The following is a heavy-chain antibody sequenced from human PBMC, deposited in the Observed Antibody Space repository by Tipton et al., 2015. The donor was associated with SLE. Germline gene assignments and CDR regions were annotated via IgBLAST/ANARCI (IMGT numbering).Heavy chain of an antibody. CDR2: IDPSGGST. D-gene: IGHD3-16*01. J-gene: IGHJ6*02. CDR1: AKTFTIYY. CDR3: ATPYVDIAMIRGREYYGMDV. Sequence: QVQLVQSGAQVKKTGASVMLSCKASAKTFTIYYIHWVRQAPGQGLEWMGIIDPSGGSTTYGEKFQGRLTMTRDTSTSTVYMDLSSLRSEDTAVYYCATPYVDIAMIRGREYYGMDVWGQGTTVTVSS. V-gene: IGHV1-46*01.